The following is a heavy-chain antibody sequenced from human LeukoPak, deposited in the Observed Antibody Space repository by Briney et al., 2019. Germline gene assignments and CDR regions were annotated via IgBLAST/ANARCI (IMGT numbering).Heavy chain of an antibody. CDR1: GFTFSDYY. V-gene: IGHV3-11*01. CDR3: ARGLSSGGSCYTD. Sequence: TGGSLRLSCAASGFTFSDYYMSWIRQAPGKGLEWVSYISGNGTTINYADSVKGRFTISRDNAKNSLYLQMNSLRAEDTAVYYCARGLSSGGSCYTDWGQGTLVTVSS. J-gene: IGHJ4*02. D-gene: IGHD2-15*01. CDR2: ISGNGTTI.